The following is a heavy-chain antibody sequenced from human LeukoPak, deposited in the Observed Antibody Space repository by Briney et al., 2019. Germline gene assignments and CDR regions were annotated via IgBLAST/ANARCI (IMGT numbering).Heavy chain of an antibody. CDR1: GGSISGSNYY. J-gene: IGHJ4*02. V-gene: IGHV4-39*01. D-gene: IGHD3-22*01. Sequence: SETLSLTCTVSGGSISGSNYYWGWIRQPPGKGLECIGGMYYSGSTFYNPPLKSRVTISVDTSKNQFSLKLRSVTAADTAVYYCVRLNGGYYEAIFDYWGQGTLVTVSS. CDR2: MYYSGST. CDR3: VRLNGGYYEAIFDY.